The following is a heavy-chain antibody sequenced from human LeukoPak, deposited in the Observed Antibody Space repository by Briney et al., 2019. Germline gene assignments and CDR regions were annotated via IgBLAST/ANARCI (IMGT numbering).Heavy chain of an antibody. CDR2: ITGSGGGT. Sequence: PGGSLRLSCAASGFTFSNDAMSWGRHGPGKGLEWVSAITGSGGGTYYADSVKGRFTISRDNSKNTLYLQMNSLRADDTAVYYCAKWGDYDVLTGYYDPDYWGQGTLVTVSS. V-gene: IGHV3-23*01. J-gene: IGHJ4*02. CDR3: AKWGDYDVLTGYYDPDY. D-gene: IGHD3-9*01. CDR1: GFTFSNDA.